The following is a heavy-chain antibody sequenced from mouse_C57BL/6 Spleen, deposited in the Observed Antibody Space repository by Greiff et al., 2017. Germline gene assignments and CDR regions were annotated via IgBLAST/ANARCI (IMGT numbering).Heavy chain of an antibody. CDR1: GFTFSSYA. D-gene: IGHD2-1*01. V-gene: IGHV5-9-1*02. CDR2: ISSGGDYL. J-gene: IGHJ1*03. CDR3: TRVYGNYEGWYFDV. Sequence: DVQLVESGDGLVKPGGSLKLSCAASGFTFSSYAMSWVRQTPEKRLEWVAYISSGGDYLYYADTVKGRFTISRDNARNTLYLQMSSLKSEDTAMYYCTRVYGNYEGWYFDVWGTGTTVTVAA.